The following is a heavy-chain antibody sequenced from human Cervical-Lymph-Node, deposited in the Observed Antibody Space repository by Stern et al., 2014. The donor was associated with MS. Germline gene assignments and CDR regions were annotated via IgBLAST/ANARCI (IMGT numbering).Heavy chain of an antibody. J-gene: IGHJ4*02. Sequence: EDQLVESGGGLVKPGGSLRLSCAASGFTFSSYSMNWVRQAPGKGLEWVSSISSSSSYIYYAASVKGRFTISRDNAKNSLYLQMNSLRAEDTAVYCCARENMVPYFDYWGQGTLVTVSS. D-gene: IGHD2-8*01. CDR2: ISSSSSYI. CDR1: GFTFSSYS. V-gene: IGHV3-21*01. CDR3: ARENMVPYFDY.